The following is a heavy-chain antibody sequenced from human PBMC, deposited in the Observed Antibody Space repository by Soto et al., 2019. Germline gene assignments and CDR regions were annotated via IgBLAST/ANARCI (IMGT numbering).Heavy chain of an antibody. CDR2: IYYSGST. V-gene: IGHV4-31*03. J-gene: IGHJ6*02. D-gene: IGHD4-4*01. CDR1: GGSISRGGYY. CDR3: ASDTGTNGDYYYGMDV. Sequence: SEALSLTCTVSGGSISRGGYYWSWIRQHPGKGLEWIGYIYYSGSTYYNPSLKSRVTISVDTSKNQFSLKLSSVTAADTAVYYCASDTGTNGDYYYGMDVWGQGTTVTVSS.